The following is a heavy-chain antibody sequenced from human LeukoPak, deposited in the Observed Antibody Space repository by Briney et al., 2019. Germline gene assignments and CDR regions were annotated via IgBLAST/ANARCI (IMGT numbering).Heavy chain of an antibody. CDR3: ARYCSSTSCYTGFDP. CDR2: ISAYNGNT. CDR1: GYTFTSYG. V-gene: IGHV1-18*01. D-gene: IGHD2-2*02. J-gene: IGHJ5*02. Sequence: GASVKVSCKASGYTFTSYGISWVRQAPGQGLEWMGWISAYNGNTNYAQKLQGRVTMPTDTSTSTAYMELRSLRSDDTAVYYCARYCSSTSCYTGFDPWGQGTLVTVSS.